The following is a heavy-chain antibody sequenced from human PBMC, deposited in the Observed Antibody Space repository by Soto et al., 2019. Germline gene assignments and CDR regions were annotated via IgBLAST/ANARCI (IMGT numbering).Heavy chain of an antibody. CDR3: VKAVWGYDYFDF. D-gene: IGHD7-27*01. CDR2: ITGNGART. V-gene: IGHV3-64D*06. CDR1: GFSFSSYG. Sequence: LRLSCSASGFSFSSYGIHWVRQAPGRGLEYVSAITGNGARTYYAESVKDRFTISRDFSKNTVYLQMSSLRPEDTAVYYCVKAVWGYDYFDFWGQGTRVTAPQ. J-gene: IGHJ4*02.